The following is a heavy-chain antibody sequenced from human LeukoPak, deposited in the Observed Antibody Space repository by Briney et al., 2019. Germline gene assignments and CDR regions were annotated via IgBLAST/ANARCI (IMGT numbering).Heavy chain of an antibody. D-gene: IGHD6-19*01. CDR2: ISGYNGNT. CDR3: ARAAVAGTDWFDP. Sequence: ASVKVSCKASGYTFSSYGISWVRQAPGQGLEWMGWISGYNGNTHYAQKLQGRVTMTTDTSTSTAYMELRSLRSDDTAVYYCARAAVAGTDWFDPWGQGTLVTVSS. J-gene: IGHJ5*02. CDR1: GYTFSSYG. V-gene: IGHV1-18*01.